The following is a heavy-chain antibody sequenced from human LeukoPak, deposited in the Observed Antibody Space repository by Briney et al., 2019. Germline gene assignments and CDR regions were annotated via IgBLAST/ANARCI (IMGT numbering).Heavy chain of an antibody. Sequence: PGGSLRLSCAASGFTFSNYAMSWVRQAPGKGLEWISAISGSAGSTYHADSVKGRFTISRDNSKNTLYLQMNSLRAEDTAVYYCAKDLDSSGWYSNWFDPWGQGTLVTVSS. CDR3: AKDLDSSGWYSNWFDP. V-gene: IGHV3-23*01. J-gene: IGHJ5*02. CDR2: ISGSAGST. CDR1: GFTFSNYA. D-gene: IGHD6-19*01.